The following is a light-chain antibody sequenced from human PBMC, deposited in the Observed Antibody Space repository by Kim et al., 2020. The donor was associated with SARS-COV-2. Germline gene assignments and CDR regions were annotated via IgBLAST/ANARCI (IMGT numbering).Light chain of an antibody. CDR3: QSYDRSLSWV. V-gene: IGLV1-40*01. J-gene: IGLJ3*02. CDR1: RSNIGVGSD. Sequence: QSVLTQPPSVSVAPGQTVTISCTGSRSNIGVGSDVHWYQQLPGTAPKLLIFGNSNRPSGVPDRFSGSRSGTSASLAITGLQPEDEADYYCQSYDRSLSWVFGGGTKVTVL. CDR2: GNS.